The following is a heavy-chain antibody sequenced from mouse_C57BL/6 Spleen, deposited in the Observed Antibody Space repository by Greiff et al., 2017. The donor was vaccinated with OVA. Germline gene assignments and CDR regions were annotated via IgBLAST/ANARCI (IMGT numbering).Heavy chain of an antibody. V-gene: IGHV1-18*01. Sequence: EVQLQQSGPELVKPGASVKIPCKASGYTFTDYNMDWVKQSHGKSLEWIGDINPNNGGTFYNQKFKGKATLTVDKSSSTAYMELRSLTSEDTAVYYCARGDGYSPWYFDVWGTGTTVTVSS. CDR3: ARGDGYSPWYFDV. CDR1: GYTFTDYN. CDR2: INPNNGGT. D-gene: IGHD2-3*01. J-gene: IGHJ1*03.